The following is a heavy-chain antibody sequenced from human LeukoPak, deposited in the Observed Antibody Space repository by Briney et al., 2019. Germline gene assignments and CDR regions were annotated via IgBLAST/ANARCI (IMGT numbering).Heavy chain of an antibody. CDR2: IYPGDSDT. J-gene: IGHJ3*02. Sequence: GESLKISCKDSGYSFTTYWIGWVRQMPGKGLEWMGIIYPGDSDTGYSPSFQGQVTISADKSISTAYLQWSSLKASDTAMYYCARHLRSYYYDSSGYHDAFDIWGQGTMVTVSS. D-gene: IGHD3-22*01. V-gene: IGHV5-51*01. CDR1: GYSFTTYW. CDR3: ARHLRSYYYDSSGYHDAFDI.